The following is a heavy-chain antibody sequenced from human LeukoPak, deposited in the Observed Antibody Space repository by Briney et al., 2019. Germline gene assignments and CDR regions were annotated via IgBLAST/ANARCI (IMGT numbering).Heavy chain of an antibody. CDR3: ARGGRITMVRGVQGHFQH. D-gene: IGHD3-10*01. CDR1: GGSISSGDYY. V-gene: IGHV4-30-4*08. J-gene: IGHJ1*01. CDR2: IYYSGST. Sequence: SQTLSLTCTVSGGSISSGDYYWSWIRQPPGKGLEWIGYIYYSGSTYYNPSLKSRVTISVDTSKNQFSLKLSSVTAADTAVYYCARGGRITMVRGVQGHFQHWGQGTLVTVSS.